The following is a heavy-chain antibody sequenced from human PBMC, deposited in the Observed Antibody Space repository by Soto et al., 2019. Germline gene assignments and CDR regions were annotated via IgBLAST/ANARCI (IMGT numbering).Heavy chain of an antibody. J-gene: IGHJ5*02. CDR2: IYNSGIT. CDR3: ARGVTVFGLVSRFWFDP. D-gene: IGHD3-3*01. Sequence: PSETLSLTCTVSGGSISSGDYSWSWVRQSPGKGLEWIGHIYNSGITYYNPSLKSRVVISIDTSRNQFSLRLNSLTAADRAVYFCARGVTVFGLVSRFWFDPGAREPWSPSPQ. CDR1: GGSISSGDYS. V-gene: IGHV4-30-4*01.